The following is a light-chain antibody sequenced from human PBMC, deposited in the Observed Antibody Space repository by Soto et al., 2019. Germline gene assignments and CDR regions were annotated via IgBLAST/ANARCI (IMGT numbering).Light chain of an antibody. V-gene: IGLV1-40*01. CDR2: GNS. CDR3: QSYDSSLSGWV. J-gene: IGLJ3*02. CDR1: SSNIGAGSD. Sequence: QSVRTQPPSVSGAPGQRVTISCTGSSSNIGAGSDVHWYQQLPGTAPKPLIYGNSYRPSGVPDRFSGSKSGTSASLAITGLQAEDEADYYCQSYDSSLSGWVFGGGTKVTVL.